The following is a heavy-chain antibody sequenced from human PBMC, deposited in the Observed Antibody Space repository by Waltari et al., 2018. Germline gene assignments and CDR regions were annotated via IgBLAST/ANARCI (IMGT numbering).Heavy chain of an antibody. Sequence: QVQLQESGPGLVKPSETLSLPCTVSGGSIISYYWSWLRHPPGKGLEWIEYIYYSGSTNYNPSLKSRVTISVDTSKNQFSLKLSSVTAADTAVYYWARGHCSGGSCYYYGMDVWGQGTTVTVSS. CDR3: ARGHCSGGSCYYYGMDV. J-gene: IGHJ6*02. CDR1: GGSIISYY. V-gene: IGHV4-59*01. CDR2: IYYSGST. D-gene: IGHD2-15*01.